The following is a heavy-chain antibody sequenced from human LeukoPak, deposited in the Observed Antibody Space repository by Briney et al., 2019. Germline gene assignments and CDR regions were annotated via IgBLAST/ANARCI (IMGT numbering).Heavy chain of an antibody. Sequence: GGSLRLSCAASGFTFSTYAMSWVRQAPGTGLEWVSVISGSGGSTYYTDSVKGRFTISRDNSESTLYLQMNSLRAEDTALYYCARQGIYFRSADSWGQGTLVTVSS. J-gene: IGHJ4*02. V-gene: IGHV3-23*01. CDR3: ARQGIYFRSADS. D-gene: IGHD3-10*01. CDR1: GFTFSTYA. CDR2: ISGSGGST.